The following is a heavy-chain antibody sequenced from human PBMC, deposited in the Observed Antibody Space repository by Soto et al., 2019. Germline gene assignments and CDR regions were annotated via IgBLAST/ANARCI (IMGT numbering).Heavy chain of an antibody. V-gene: IGHV3-30*18. CDR3: AKYHRNSRQLMAYYYYGMDV. CDR2: ISYDGSNK. CDR1: GFTFSSYG. J-gene: IGHJ6*02. Sequence: PGGSLRLSCAASGFTFSSYGMHWVRQAPGKGLEWVAVISYDGSNKYYADSVKGRFTISRDNSKNTLYLQMNSLRAEDTAVYYCAKYHRNSRQLMAYYYYGMDVWGQGTTVTVSS. D-gene: IGHD6-6*01.